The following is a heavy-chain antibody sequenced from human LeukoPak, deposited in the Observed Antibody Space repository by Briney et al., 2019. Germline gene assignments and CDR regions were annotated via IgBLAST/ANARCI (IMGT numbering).Heavy chain of an antibody. D-gene: IGHD1-26*01. V-gene: IGHV4-34*01. J-gene: IGHJ4*02. CDR3: ARSGVWELHPRLDY. CDR1: GGSFSGYY. CDR2: INHSGST. Sequence: PETLSLTCAVYGGSFSGYYWSWMRQPPGKGLEWIGEINHSGSTNYNPSLKSRVTISVDTSKNQFSLKLSSVTAADTAVYYCARSGVWELHPRLDYWGQGTLVTVSS.